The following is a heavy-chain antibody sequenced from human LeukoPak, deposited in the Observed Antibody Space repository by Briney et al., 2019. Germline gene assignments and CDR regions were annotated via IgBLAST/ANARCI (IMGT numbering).Heavy chain of an antibody. D-gene: IGHD3-22*01. CDR3: ARVVFGLIYDSGGLSAFDI. Sequence: GGTLRLSCAASGFTFSGYNINWVRQAPGKGLEWVSSISSSSTYIYYADSVKGRFTISRDNAKNSLYLQMNSLRAEDTAVYYCARVVFGLIYDSGGLSAFDIWGQGTMVTVSS. CDR2: ISSSSTYI. CDR1: GFTFSGYN. J-gene: IGHJ3*02. V-gene: IGHV3-21*01.